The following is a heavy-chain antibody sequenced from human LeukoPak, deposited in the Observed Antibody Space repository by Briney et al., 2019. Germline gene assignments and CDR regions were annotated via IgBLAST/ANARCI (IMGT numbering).Heavy chain of an antibody. V-gene: IGHV4-59*03. CDR3: AKYFASTGESHLDH. CDR2: IYSSGST. Sequence: SETLSLTCTVSGGSISGYYWSWIRQPPGKGLEWIGYIYSSGSTNYNPSLKSRVTISVDTSKNQFSLKLSSVTVADTAVYYCAKYFASTGESHLDHWGQGSLVTVSS. J-gene: IGHJ4*02. D-gene: IGHD2-8*02. CDR1: GGSISGYY.